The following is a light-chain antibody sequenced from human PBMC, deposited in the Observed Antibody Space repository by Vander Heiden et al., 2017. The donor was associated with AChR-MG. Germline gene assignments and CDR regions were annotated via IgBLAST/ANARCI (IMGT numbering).Light chain of an antibody. Sequence: EIMLTQSPATLSLSPGERATLSCRASQSVSSYLAWYQQKPGQAPRLLIYDASNRATGIPARFSGSGSGTDFTLTISSLEPEDFAVYYWQQRSNLLTFGGGTKVEIK. CDR1: QSVSSY. V-gene: IGKV3-11*01. CDR2: DAS. CDR3: QQRSNLLT. J-gene: IGKJ4*01.